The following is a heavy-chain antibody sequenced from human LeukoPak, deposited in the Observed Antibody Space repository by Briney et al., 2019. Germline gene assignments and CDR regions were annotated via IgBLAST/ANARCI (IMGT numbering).Heavy chain of an antibody. CDR1: GFTFSDYA. CDR3: ARDHYYGSGSPPGDTFDI. J-gene: IGHJ3*02. D-gene: IGHD3-10*01. Sequence: GGSLRLSCAASGFTFSDYAIHWVRQAPGKGLEWVAVISYDGNNKEYADSVKGRFTISRDNSKSTVYLQVNSLRGEDTAVYYCARDHYYGSGSPPGDTFDIWGQGTMVTVSS. CDR2: ISYDGNNK. V-gene: IGHV3-30-3*01.